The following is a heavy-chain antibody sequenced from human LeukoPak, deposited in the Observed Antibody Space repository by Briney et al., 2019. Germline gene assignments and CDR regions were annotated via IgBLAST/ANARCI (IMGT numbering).Heavy chain of an antibody. D-gene: IGHD3-3*01. J-gene: IGHJ5*02. CDR3: ARDFWSGYPPYNWFDP. V-gene: IGHV4-59*01. Sequence: SETLSLTCTVSGVSISSYYWSWIRQPPGKGLEWIGYIYYSGSTNYNPSLKSRVTISVDTSKNQFSLKLSSVTAADTAVYYCARDFWSGYPPYNWFDPWGQEPWSPSPQ. CDR2: IYYSGST. CDR1: GVSISSYY.